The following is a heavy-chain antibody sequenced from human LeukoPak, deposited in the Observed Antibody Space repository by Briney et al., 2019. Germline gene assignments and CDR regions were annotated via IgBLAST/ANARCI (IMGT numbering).Heavy chain of an antibody. CDR2: ISYSGDT. CDR3: ARHEGYCSGGICHNYYYYGMDV. V-gene: IGHV4-39*01. Sequence: SETLSLTCTVSGGSISSINYYWGWIRQPPGKGLEWTGSISYSGDTYYNPSLKRRVTISVDTSKSQFSLKLSSVTAADTAVYYCARHEGYCSGGICHNYYYYGMDVWGQGTTVTVSS. J-gene: IGHJ6*02. CDR1: GGSISSINYY. D-gene: IGHD2-15*01.